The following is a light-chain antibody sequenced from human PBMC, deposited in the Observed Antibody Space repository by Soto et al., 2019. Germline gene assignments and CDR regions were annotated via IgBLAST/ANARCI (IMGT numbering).Light chain of an antibody. CDR3: HQSYIPPPA. Sequence: DVQMIQSPSSVSASVCDTVAITCRASQNIVIYLNWYQQKPGPPPTLPIYTTSRLQSALPPRFTASGSGTDFTPTITTLHPEPFATYSCHQSYIPPPALGQGTKVDTK. J-gene: IGKJ2*01. V-gene: IGKV1-39*01. CDR1: QNIVIY. CDR2: TTS.